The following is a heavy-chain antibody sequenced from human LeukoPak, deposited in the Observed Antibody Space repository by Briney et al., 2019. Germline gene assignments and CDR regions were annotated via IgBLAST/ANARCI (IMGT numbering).Heavy chain of an antibody. CDR1: GFTFSSYG. Sequence: PGGSLRLSCAASGFTFSSYGMHWVRQAPGKGLEWVAVISYDGSNKYYADSVKGRFTISRDNAKNSLYLQMNSLRAEDTALYYCAKDIGRLYYYDSSGYWTPGYYYGMDVWGQGTTVTVSS. V-gene: IGHV3-30*18. CDR2: ISYDGSNK. J-gene: IGHJ6*02. D-gene: IGHD3-22*01. CDR3: AKDIGRLYYYDSSGYWTPGYYYGMDV.